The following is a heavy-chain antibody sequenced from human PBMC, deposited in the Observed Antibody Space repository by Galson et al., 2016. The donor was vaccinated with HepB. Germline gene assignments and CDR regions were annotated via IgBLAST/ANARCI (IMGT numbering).Heavy chain of an antibody. CDR3: ARDRGYSGWSYFDY. CDR2: IKQDGTEK. D-gene: IGHD6-19*01. J-gene: IGHJ4*02. CDR1: RFTFSNYW. V-gene: IGHV3-7*03. Sequence: SLRLSCAASRFTFSNYWMSWVRQAPGKGLEWVANIKQDGTEKYYMDSVKGRFTISRDNAKNSLYLQMNSLRADDTAVYYCARDRGYSGWSYFDYWGQGTLVTVSS.